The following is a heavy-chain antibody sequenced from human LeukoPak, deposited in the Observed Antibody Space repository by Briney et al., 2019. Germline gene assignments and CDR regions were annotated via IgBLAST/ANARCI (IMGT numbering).Heavy chain of an antibody. J-gene: IGHJ2*01. CDR2: IYYTGST. V-gene: IGHV4-59*08. Sequence: GSLRLSCAASGFTFSSYAMSWIRQPPGKGLEWIGYIYYTGSTNYNPSLKSRVTISVDTSKNQFSLKLSSVTAADTAVYYCARYLAAGYFDLWGRGTLVTVSS. D-gene: IGHD6-25*01. CDR1: GFTFSSYA. CDR3: ARYLAAGYFDL.